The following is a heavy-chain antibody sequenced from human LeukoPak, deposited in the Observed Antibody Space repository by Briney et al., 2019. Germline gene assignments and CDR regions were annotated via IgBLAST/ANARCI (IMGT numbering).Heavy chain of an antibody. Sequence: GGSLRLSCAASGFTFSSSAMSWVRQAPGKGLEWVSYISGSGSTIYYADSVKGRFTISRDNTKNSLYLQMNSLRAEDTAVYYCAELGITMIGGVWGKGTTVTISS. CDR3: AELGITMIGGV. CDR1: GFTFSSSA. V-gene: IGHV3-48*03. CDR2: ISGSGSTI. J-gene: IGHJ6*04. D-gene: IGHD3-10*02.